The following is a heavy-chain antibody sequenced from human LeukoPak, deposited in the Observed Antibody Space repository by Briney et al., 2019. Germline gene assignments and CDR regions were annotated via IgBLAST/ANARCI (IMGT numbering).Heavy chain of an antibody. CDR3: AGYCSSTSCYGGPDVFDI. CDR1: GYTFTSYD. D-gene: IGHD2-2*01. J-gene: IGHJ3*02. CDR2: MNPNSGNT. Sequence: GASVKVSCKASGYTFTSYDINWVRQATGQGLEWMGWMNPNSGNTGYAQKFQGRVTMTRNTSISTAYMELSSLRSEDTAVYYCAGYCSSTSCYGGPDVFDIWGQGTMVTVSS. V-gene: IGHV1-8*01.